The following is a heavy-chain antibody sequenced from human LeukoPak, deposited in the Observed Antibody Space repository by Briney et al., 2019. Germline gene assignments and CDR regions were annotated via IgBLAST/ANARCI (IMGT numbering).Heavy chain of an antibody. CDR1: GFTFSSYS. CDR2: ISSSSSYI. CDR3: ARDRLRGYCSGGSCYPLDY. D-gene: IGHD2-15*01. J-gene: IGHJ4*02. V-gene: IGHV3-21*01. Sequence: GGSLRLSCAASGFTFSSYSMNWVRQAPGKGLEWVSPISSSSSYIYYADSVKGRFTISRDNAKNSLYLQMNSLRAEDTAVYYCARDRLRGYCSGGSCYPLDYWGQGTLVTVSS.